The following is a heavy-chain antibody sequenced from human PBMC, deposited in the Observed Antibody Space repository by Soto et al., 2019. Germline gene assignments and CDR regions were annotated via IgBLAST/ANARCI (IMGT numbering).Heavy chain of an antibody. D-gene: IGHD6-6*01. J-gene: IGHJ5*02. V-gene: IGHV4-31*03. CDR1: GASISSGGYY. CDR3: ARLPVEQLVHRWFAP. Sequence: PSETLSLTCTVSGASISSGGYYWNWIRQHPGKGLEWIGYIYYTGSTYYNPSLKSRVTISVDTSKNQFSLKLSSVTAADTAVYYCARLPVEQLVHRWFAPWGQGTQVTVSS. CDR2: IYYTGST.